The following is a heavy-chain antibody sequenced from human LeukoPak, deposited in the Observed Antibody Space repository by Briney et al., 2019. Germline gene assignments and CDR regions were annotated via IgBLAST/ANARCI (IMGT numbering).Heavy chain of an antibody. CDR3: AKGGRLQWELQTSFDY. D-gene: IGHD1-26*01. CDR1: GASIDSHSW. J-gene: IGHJ4*02. Sequence: SGTLSLTCAVSGASIDSHSWWSWVRQPPGKGLEWIGEIYHSGGANYKPSLKSRVTMSVDTSKNHFSLKLTSATAADTAVYYCAKGGRLQWELQTSFDYWGQGTLVTVSS. CDR2: IYHSGGA. V-gene: IGHV4-4*02.